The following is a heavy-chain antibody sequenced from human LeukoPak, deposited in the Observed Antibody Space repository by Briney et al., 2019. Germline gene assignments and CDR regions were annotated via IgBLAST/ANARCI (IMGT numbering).Heavy chain of an antibody. J-gene: IGHJ5*02. Sequence: GGSLRLSCAASGFTFSSYWMHWVRQAPGKGPVWVSRINNDGSGTTYADSVKGRFTISRDNAKNSLYLQMNSLRAEDTAVYYCARDGDSSSQGNWFDPWGQGTPVTVSS. D-gene: IGHD6-13*01. CDR3: ARDGDSSSQGNWFDP. CDR1: GFTFSSYW. V-gene: IGHV3-74*01. CDR2: INNDGSGT.